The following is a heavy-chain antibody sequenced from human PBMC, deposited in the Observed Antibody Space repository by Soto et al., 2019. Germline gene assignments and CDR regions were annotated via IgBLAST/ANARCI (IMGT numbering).Heavy chain of an antibody. CDR1: GGSISSSSYY. V-gene: IGHV4-39*02. Sequence: QLQLQESGPGLVKPSETLSLTCTVSGGSISSSSYYWGWIRQPPGKGLEWIGSIYYSGSTYYNPSLKSRVTISVDTSKNQFSLKLSSVTAADTAVYYCARDNEAAAGPDDRVYYYYGMDVWGQGTTVTVSS. CDR3: ARDNEAAAGPDDRVYYYYGMDV. D-gene: IGHD6-13*01. CDR2: IYYSGST. J-gene: IGHJ6*02.